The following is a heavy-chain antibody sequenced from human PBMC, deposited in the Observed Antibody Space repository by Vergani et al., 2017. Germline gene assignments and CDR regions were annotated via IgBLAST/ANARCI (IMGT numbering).Heavy chain of an antibody. CDR2: INHSGST. D-gene: IGHD3-10*01. V-gene: IGHV4-34*01. Sequence: QVQLQQWGAGLLKPSETLSLTCAVYGGSFSGYYWSWIRQPPGKGLEWIGEINHSGSTNYNPSLKSRVTISVDTSKNQFSLKLSSVTAADTAVYYCARGGRYMVRGVKFFDYWGQGTLVTVSS. CDR1: GGSFSGYY. J-gene: IGHJ4*02. CDR3: ARGGRYMVRGVKFFDY.